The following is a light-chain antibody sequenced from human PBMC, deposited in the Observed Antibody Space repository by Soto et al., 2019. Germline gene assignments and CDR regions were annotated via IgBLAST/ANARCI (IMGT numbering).Light chain of an antibody. V-gene: IGLV1-47*02. CDR2: STD. CDR3: SAWDDSLSGPV. CDR1: TSNIGTNY. J-gene: IGLJ2*01. Sequence: QSVLTQPPSASGTPGQRVTISCSGSTSNIGTNYIYWYQQLPGTAPKLVVYSTDRRPSGVPGRFSGSKSGTSAFLAITGLRSEDEANYYCSAWDDSLSGPVFGGGTKPTVL.